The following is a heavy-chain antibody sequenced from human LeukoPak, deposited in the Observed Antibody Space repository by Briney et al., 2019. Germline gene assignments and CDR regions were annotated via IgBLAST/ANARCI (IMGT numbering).Heavy chain of an antibody. D-gene: IGHD1-26*01. V-gene: IGHV4-59*08. J-gene: IGHJ4*02. Sequence: SETLSLTCTVSGGSISSYYWSWIRQPPGKGLEWIGYIYYSGSTNYNPSLKSRVTISVDTSKNQFSLKLSSVTAADTAVYYCARHTREDYFDYWGQGTLVTVSS. CDR3: ARHTREDYFDY. CDR2: IYYSGST. CDR1: GGSISSYY.